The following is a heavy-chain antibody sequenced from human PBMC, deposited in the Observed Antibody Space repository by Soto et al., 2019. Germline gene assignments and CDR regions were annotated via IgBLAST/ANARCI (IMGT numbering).Heavy chain of an antibody. CDR1: GGSFSGYY. J-gene: IGHJ5*02. CDR2: INHSGST. CDR3: ARASRFDP. Sequence: SETLSLTCAVYGGSFSGYYWSWIRQPPGKGLEWIGEINHSGSTNYNPSLKGRVTMSVDTSKNQFSLKLSSVTAADTAVYYCARASRFDPWGPGTLVTVSS. V-gene: IGHV4-34*01.